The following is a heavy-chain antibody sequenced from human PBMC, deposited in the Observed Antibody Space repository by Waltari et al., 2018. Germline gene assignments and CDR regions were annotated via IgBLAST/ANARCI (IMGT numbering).Heavy chain of an antibody. CDR2: IYYSGST. Sequence: QLQLQESGPGLVKPSETLSLTCTVSGGSISSSSYYWGWIRQPPGKGLEWIGSIYYSGSTYYNPALKSRVTISVDTSKNQFSLKLSSVTAADTAVYYCASGDTGPGDLDAFDIWGQGTMVTVSS. V-gene: IGHV4-39*07. CDR3: ASGDTGPGDLDAFDI. CDR1: GGSISSSSYY. J-gene: IGHJ3*02. D-gene: IGHD2-8*02.